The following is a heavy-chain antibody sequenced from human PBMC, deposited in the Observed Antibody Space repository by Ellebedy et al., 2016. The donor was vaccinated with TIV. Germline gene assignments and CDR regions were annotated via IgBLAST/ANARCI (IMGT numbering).Heavy chain of an antibody. CDR3: ASWDFDY. J-gene: IGHJ4*02. D-gene: IGHD7-27*01. Sequence: GESLKISCEASGLTFSRYGMHWIRQAPDKGLEWVAVIWYDGSIKYLADSVKGRFTISRDNFNNTLYLQMNSLRAEDTAVYWCASWDFDYWGQGTLVTVSS. CDR1: GLTFSRYG. V-gene: IGHV3-33*01. CDR2: IWYDGSIK.